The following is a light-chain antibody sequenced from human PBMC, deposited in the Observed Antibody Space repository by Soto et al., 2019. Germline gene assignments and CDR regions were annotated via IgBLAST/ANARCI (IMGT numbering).Light chain of an antibody. CDR2: ASS. V-gene: IGKV1-9*01. CDR3: QHFTSKPPLFT. J-gene: IGKJ3*01. CDR1: QGISTF. Sequence: IRLTQSPSSLSASVGDRVTITCRASQGISTFLAWYQQKPGKAPKLLIYASSTLQTGVPSRFSGSGAGTDFTLTINALQPEDFATYYCQHFTSKPPLFTFGPGTRV.